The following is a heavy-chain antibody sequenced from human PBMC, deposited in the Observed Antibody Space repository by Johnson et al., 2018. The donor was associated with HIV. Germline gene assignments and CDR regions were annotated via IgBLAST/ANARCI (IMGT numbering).Heavy chain of an antibody. J-gene: IGHJ3*02. CDR3: TTASGYYPFLDAFDM. V-gene: IGHV3-33*03. CDR1: GFTFSSYG. CDR2: IWHDGSNK. Sequence: QVQLVESGGGVVQPGTSLRLSCAASGFTFSSYGIHWVRQAPGKGLELVAFIWHDGSNKYYVHSVKGRFSISRDNAKNSLYLQMNSLKTEDTAVYYYTTASGYYPFLDAFDMWGQGTMVTVSS. D-gene: IGHD3-22*01.